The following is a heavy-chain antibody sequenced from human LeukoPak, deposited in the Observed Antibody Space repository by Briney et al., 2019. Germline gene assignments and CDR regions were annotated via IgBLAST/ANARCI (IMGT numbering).Heavy chain of an antibody. CDR1: GGSISSYY. Sequence: SETLSLTCTVSGGSISSYYWSWIRQPPGKGLEWIGNIYDSGSTNYSPSLKSRVTISVDTSKNQCSLKLSSVTAADTAVYYCARQSISGSSLSYFDYWGQGTLVNVSS. CDR2: IYDSGST. D-gene: IGHD3-22*01. J-gene: IGHJ4*02. V-gene: IGHV4-59*01. CDR3: ARQSISGSSLSYFDY.